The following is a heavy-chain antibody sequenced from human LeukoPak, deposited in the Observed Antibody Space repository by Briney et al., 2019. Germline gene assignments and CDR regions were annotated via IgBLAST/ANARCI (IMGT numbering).Heavy chain of an antibody. Sequence: ASVKVSCKASGGTFSSYAISWVRQAPGQGLEWMGGIIPIFGTANYAQKFQGRVTITTDESTSTAYMELSSLRSEDTAVYYCARSGRVERATITAPNYWGQGTLVTVSS. J-gene: IGHJ4*02. CDR2: IIPIFGTA. D-gene: IGHD5-24*01. CDR1: GGTFSSYA. V-gene: IGHV1-69*05. CDR3: ARSGRVERATITAPNY.